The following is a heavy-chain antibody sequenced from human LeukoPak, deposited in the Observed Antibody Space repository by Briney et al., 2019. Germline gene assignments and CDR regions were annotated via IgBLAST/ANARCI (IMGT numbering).Heavy chain of an antibody. Sequence: GGSLRLSCAASGFTFSSYAMSWVRQAPGKGLEWVSAISGSGGSTYYADSVKGRFTISRDNSKNTLYLQMNSLRAEDTAVYYCAKDRGSSGYYGSFDYWGQGTLVTVSS. J-gene: IGHJ4*02. CDR2: ISGSGGST. D-gene: IGHD3-22*01. CDR3: AKDRGSSGYYGSFDY. V-gene: IGHV3-23*01. CDR1: GFTFSSYA.